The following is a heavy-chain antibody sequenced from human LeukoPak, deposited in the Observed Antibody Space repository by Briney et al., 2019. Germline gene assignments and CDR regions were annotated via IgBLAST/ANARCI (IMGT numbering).Heavy chain of an antibody. D-gene: IGHD3-22*01. J-gene: IGHJ3*02. CDR2: IYTSGST. CDR3: XXXXXXXXXHXYSSAETHDAFDI. V-gene: IGHV4-4*07. Sequence: PSETLSLTCTVSGDSISSYYWSWIRQPAGKGLEWIGRIYTSGSTNYNPSLKSRVTMSVDTSKNQFSLKLTSVTAADTAVYSCXXXXXXXXXHXYSSAETHDAFDIRGQGTMVAVSS. CDR1: GDSISSYY.